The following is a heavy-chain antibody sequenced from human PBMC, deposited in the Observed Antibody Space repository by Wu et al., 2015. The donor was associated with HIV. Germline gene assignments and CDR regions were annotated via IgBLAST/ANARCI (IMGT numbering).Heavy chain of an antibody. J-gene: IGHJ3*02. D-gene: IGHD3-22*01. V-gene: IGHV1-46*01. Sequence: QVQLVQSGAEVKKPGASVKVSCKASGYTFTNYYIHWVRQAPGQGLDWMGIINPSGGSTNYAQKFQGRVTMTRDTSTSTVYMELSSPRSEDTAVYYCARVDPPRYYESSGYPKTGAFDIWGQGTMVTVSS. CDR1: GYTFTNYY. CDR2: INPSGGST. CDR3: ARVDPPRYYESSGYPKTGAFDI.